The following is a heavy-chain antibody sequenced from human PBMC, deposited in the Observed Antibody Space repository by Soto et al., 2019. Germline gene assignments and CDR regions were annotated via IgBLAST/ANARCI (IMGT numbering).Heavy chain of an antibody. V-gene: IGHV3-23*01. D-gene: IGHD4-17*01. Sequence: GGSLRLSCAASGFTFSSYAMSWVRQAPGKGLEWVSAISGSGGSTYYADSVKGRFTISRDKSKNTLYLQMNSLRAEDTAVYYCAKLVIGYGDLIRDYWGQGTLVTVSS. CDR3: AKLVIGYGDLIRDY. CDR1: GFTFSSYA. CDR2: ISGSGGST. J-gene: IGHJ4*02.